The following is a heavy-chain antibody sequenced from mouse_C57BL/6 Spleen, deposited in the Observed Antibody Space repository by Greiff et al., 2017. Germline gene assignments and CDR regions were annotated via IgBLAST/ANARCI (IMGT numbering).Heavy chain of an antibody. CDR3: ARDEGSFAY. CDR1: GYSITSGYY. J-gene: IGHJ3*01. Sequence: EVQLQQSGPGLVKPSQSLSLTCSVTGYSITSGYYWNWIRQFPGNKLEWMGYISYDGSNNYNPSLKNRISITRDTSKNQFFLKLNSVTTEDTATYYCARDEGSFAYWGQGTLVTVSA. CDR2: ISYDGSN. V-gene: IGHV3-6*01.